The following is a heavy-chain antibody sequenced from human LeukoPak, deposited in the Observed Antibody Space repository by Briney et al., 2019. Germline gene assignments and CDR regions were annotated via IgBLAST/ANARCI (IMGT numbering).Heavy chain of an antibody. D-gene: IGHD3-22*01. CDR2: ISSSSSYI. V-gene: IGHV3-21*01. J-gene: IGHJ4*02. CDR1: GFTFSSYS. Sequence: GGSLRLSCAASGFTFSSYSMNWVRQAPGKGLEWVSSISSSSSYIYYADSVKGRFTISRDNAKNSLYLQMNSLRAEDTAVYYCARVGGSGYYYSALGFDYWGQGTLVFVSP. CDR3: ARVGGSGYYYSALGFDY.